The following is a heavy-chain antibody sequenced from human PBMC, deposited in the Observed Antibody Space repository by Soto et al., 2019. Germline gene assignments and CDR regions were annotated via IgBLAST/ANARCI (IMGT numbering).Heavy chain of an antibody. V-gene: IGHV5-51*01. J-gene: IGHJ6*02. Sequence: EVQLVQSGAEVRKPGDSLRISCETSGYSFTTYWLAWVRQRPGKGLEWMGIINPGIINPADSDIRYSPSFQGRVTISADRSINAAYLQWSSLEASDTAIYYCDRHEQFYYQFYGMDVWGQGTTVTVSS. CDR1: GYSFTTYW. D-gene: IGHD4-4*01. CDR2: INPGIINPADSDI. CDR3: DRHEQFYYQFYGMDV.